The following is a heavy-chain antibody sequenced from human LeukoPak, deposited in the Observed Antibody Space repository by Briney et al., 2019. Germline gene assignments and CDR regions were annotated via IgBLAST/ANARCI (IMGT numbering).Heavy chain of an antibody. V-gene: IGHV3-21*01. CDR1: GFTFSSYS. J-gene: IGHJ6*02. CDR2: ISSSSSYI. CDR3: SRDQADIVVVPAAKLDYYYYYGMDV. D-gene: IGHD2-2*01. Sequence: GGSLRLSCAASGFTFSSYSMNWVRQAPGKGLEWVSSISSSSSYIYYADSVKGRFTISRDNAKNSLYLQMNSLRAEDTAVYYCSRDQADIVVVPAAKLDYYYYYGMDVWGQGTTVTVSS.